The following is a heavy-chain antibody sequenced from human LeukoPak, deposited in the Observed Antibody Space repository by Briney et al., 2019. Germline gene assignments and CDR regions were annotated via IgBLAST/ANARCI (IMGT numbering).Heavy chain of an antibody. D-gene: IGHD1-26*01. CDR3: ARTQSQSGSYRYYFGY. J-gene: IGHJ4*02. CDR2: IYYIRNT. Sequence: SETLSLTCTVSGGSVGSAGYYWSWIRQPPGGGLEWIGYIYYIRNTNYNPSLKSRVTMSLDPSKNQFSLKLNSVTAADTAVYYCARTQSQSGSYRYYFGYWGQGTLVTVPS. V-gene: IGHV4-61*08. CDR1: GGSVGSAGYY.